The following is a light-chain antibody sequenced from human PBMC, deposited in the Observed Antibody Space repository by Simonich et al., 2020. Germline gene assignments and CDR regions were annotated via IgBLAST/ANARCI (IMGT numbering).Light chain of an antibody. Sequence: QSALTQPASVSGSPGQSVTISCTGTSSDVGGYNYVPWYQQHTGKAPRLMLYDVSKRPSRVPDRFSGSKSGNTASLTISGLQAEDEADYYCCSYAGSYTWVFGGGTKLTVL. V-gene: IGLV2-11*01. J-gene: IGLJ3*02. CDR2: DVS. CDR1: SSDVGGYNY. CDR3: CSYAGSYTWV.